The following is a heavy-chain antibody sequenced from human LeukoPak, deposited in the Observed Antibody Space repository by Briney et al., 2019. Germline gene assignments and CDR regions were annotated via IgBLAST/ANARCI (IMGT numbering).Heavy chain of an antibody. D-gene: IGHD6-13*01. J-gene: IGHJ1*01. CDR1: GFTFSNYS. CDR3: ARDRDDSGSWYSEYFQH. V-gene: IGHV3-21*01. Sequence: PGGSLRLSCAASGFTFSNYSMNWVRQAPGKGLEWVSSISSSSNYIYYADSVKGRFTISRDNAKNSLYLQMNSLRAEDTAVYYCARDRDDSGSWYSEYFQHWGQGTLVTVSS. CDR2: ISSSSNYI.